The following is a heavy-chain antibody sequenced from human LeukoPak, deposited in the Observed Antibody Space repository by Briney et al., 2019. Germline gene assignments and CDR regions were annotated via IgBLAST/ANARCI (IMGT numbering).Heavy chain of an antibody. D-gene: IGHD6-13*01. V-gene: IGHV4-59*12. CDR3: ARDPVAGTGTDT. J-gene: IGHJ5*02. Sequence: PSETLSLTCTVSGGSISSYYWSWIRQPPGKGLEWIGSIYYSGSTYYNPSLKSRVTISVDTSKNQFSLKVTSVTAADTAVYYCARDPVAGTGTDTWGQGTLVTVSS. CDR2: IYYSGST. CDR1: GGSISSYY.